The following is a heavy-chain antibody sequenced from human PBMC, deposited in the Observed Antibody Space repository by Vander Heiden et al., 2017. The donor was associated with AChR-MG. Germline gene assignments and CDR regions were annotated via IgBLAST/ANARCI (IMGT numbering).Heavy chain of an antibody. CDR1: GFTFSSHA. V-gene: IGHV3-23*01. Sequence: EVQLLESGGGLVQPGGSLRLSCAASGFTFSSHAMSWVRQAPGKGLEWVSAISGSGGSTYYADSVKGRFTISRDNSKNTLYLQMNSLRAEDTAVYYCAKDYDYDFWSGYFHYWGQGTLVTVSS. CDR3: AKDYDYDFWSGYFHY. CDR2: ISGSGGST. J-gene: IGHJ4*02. D-gene: IGHD3-3*01.